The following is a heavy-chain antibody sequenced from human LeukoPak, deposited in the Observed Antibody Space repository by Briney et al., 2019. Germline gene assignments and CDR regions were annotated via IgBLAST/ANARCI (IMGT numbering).Heavy chain of an antibody. CDR1: GGSISSSNW. CDR2: IYHSGGT. Sequence: SETLSLTCAVSGGSISSSNWWSWVRQPPGKGLEWIGEIYHSGGTNYNPSLKSRVTISVDKSKNHFSLKLSSVTAADTAVYYCARGDIAARQSFYMDVWGKGTTVTVSS. CDR3: ARGDIAARQSFYMDV. V-gene: IGHV4-4*02. D-gene: IGHD6-6*01. J-gene: IGHJ6*03.